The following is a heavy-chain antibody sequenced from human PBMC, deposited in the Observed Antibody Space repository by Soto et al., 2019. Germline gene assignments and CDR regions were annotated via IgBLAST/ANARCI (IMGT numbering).Heavy chain of an antibody. V-gene: IGHV3-21*01. CDR1: GFTFSSYS. J-gene: IGHJ4*02. D-gene: IGHD2-21*02. CDR3: ARDWVNCGGDCSSDYFFDY. Sequence: GGSLRLSCAVSGFTFSSYSMDWVRQAPGKGLEWVSPISSSTGYIYYADSVKGRFTISRDNAKKSLYLQMNSLRAEDTAVYYCARDWVNCGGDCSSDYFFDYWGQGILVTVSS. CDR2: ISSSTGYI.